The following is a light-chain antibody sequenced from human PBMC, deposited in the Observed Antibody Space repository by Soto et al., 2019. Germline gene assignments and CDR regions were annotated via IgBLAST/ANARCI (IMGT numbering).Light chain of an antibody. Sequence: DIQMTQSPSTLSGSVGDRVTITCRASQTISSWLAWYQQKPGKAPKLLIYNASTLKSGVPSRFSGSGSGTEFTLTISSLQPDDFATYDCQHYNSYSEAFGQGTKVELK. CDR1: QTISSW. CDR2: NAS. CDR3: QHYNSYSEA. J-gene: IGKJ1*01. V-gene: IGKV1-5*03.